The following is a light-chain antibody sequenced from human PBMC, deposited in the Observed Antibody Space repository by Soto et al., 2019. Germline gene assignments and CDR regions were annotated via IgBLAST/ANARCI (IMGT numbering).Light chain of an antibody. CDR1: QGISNY. V-gene: IGKV1-27*01. CDR2: AAS. J-gene: IGKJ1*01. CDR3: QKYNSAPRT. Sequence: DIQMTQSPSSLSASVGDRVTITCRASQGISNYLARYQQKPGKVPKLLIYAASTLQSGVPSRFSGCGSGTDFTLTISSLQPEDVATYYCQKYNSAPRTFGQGTKVEIK.